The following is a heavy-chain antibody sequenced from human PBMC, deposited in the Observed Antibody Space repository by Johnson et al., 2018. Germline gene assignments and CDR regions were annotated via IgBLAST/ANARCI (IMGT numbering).Heavy chain of an antibody. CDR2: ISYDGSNK. V-gene: IGHV3-30*03. CDR3: ARDQGVTTPWYYFDY. CDR1: GFTFSSYG. J-gene: IGHJ4*02. D-gene: IGHD4-17*01. Sequence: QVQLVESGGGVVQPGRSLRLSCAASGFTFSSYGMHWVRQAPGKGLEWVAVISYDGSNKYYADSVKGRFTISRDNSRTTLYLQMNSLRAEDTAVYYCARDQGVTTPWYYFDYWGQGTLVTVSS.